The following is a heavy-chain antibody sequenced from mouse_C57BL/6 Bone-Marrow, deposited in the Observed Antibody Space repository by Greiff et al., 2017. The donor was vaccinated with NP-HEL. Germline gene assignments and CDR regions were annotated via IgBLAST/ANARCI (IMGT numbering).Heavy chain of an antibody. CDR1: GFTFSSYA. V-gene: IGHV5-4*01. Sequence: EVKLMESGGGLVKPGGSLKLSCAASGFTFSSYAMSWVRQTPEKRLEWVATISDGGSYTYYPDNVKGRFTISRDNAKNNLYLQMSHLKSEDTAMYYCARDPNWDYYAMDYWGQGTSVTVSS. CDR3: ARDPNWDYYAMDY. D-gene: IGHD4-1*01. CDR2: ISDGGSYT. J-gene: IGHJ4*01.